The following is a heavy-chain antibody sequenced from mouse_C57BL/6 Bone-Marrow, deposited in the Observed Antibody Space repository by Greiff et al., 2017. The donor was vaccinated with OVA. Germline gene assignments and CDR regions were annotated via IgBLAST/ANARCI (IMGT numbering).Heavy chain of an antibody. V-gene: IGHV1-81*01. D-gene: IGHD4-1*01. CDR1: GYTFTSSG. J-gene: IGHJ2*01. Sequence: QVQLQQSGAELARPGASVKLSCKASGYTFTSSGISWVKQRTGQGLEWIGEIYPRSGNTYYNEKFKGKATLTADKSSSTAYMELRSLTSEDSAVYFCAGANWGPSDYWGQGTTLTVSS. CDR3: AGANWGPSDY. CDR2: IYPRSGNT.